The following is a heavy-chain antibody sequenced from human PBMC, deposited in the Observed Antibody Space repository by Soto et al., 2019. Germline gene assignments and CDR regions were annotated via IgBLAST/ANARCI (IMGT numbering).Heavy chain of an antibody. D-gene: IGHD2-15*01. V-gene: IGHV4-61*01. CDR1: GGSVSSGSYY. CDR2: IYYSGST. CDR3: AREQGRELLAY. J-gene: IGHJ4*02. Sequence: SETLSLTCTVSGGSVSSGSYYWSWIRQPPGKGLEWIGYIYYSGSTNYNPSLKSRVTISVDTSKNQFSLKLSSVTAADTAVYYCAREQGRELLAYWGKGTRVTVSS.